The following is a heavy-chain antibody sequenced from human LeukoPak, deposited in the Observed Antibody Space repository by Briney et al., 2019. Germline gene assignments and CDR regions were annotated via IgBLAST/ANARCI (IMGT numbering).Heavy chain of an antibody. CDR3: ARAPEGYSYGYYYGMDG. Sequence: GGSLRLSCAASGFTFSSYGMHWVRQAPGKGLEWVAVIWYGGSNKYYADSVKGRFTISRDNSKNTLYLQMNSLRAEGTAVYYCARAPEGYSYGYYYGMDGWGKGTTVTVSS. CDR1: GFTFSSYG. D-gene: IGHD5-18*01. J-gene: IGHJ6*04. CDR2: IWYGGSNK. V-gene: IGHV3-33*01.